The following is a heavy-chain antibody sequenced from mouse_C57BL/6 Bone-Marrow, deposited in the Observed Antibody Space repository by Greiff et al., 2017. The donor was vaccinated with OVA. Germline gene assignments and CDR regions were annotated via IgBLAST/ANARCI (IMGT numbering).Heavy chain of an antibody. J-gene: IGHJ1*03. D-gene: IGHD2-12*01. CDR1: GYAFTNYL. V-gene: IGHV1-54*01. Sequence: VQRVESGAELVRPGTSVKVSCKASGYAFTNYLIEWVKQRPGQGLEWIGVINPGSGGTNYNEKFKGKATLTADKSSSTAYMQLSSLTSEDSAVYFCARSYRGHGYFDVWGTGTTVTVSS. CDR3: ARSYRGHGYFDV. CDR2: INPGSGGT.